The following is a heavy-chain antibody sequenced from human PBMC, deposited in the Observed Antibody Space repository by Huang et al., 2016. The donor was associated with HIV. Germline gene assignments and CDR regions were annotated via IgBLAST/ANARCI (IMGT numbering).Heavy chain of an antibody. D-gene: IGHD3-22*01. Sequence: QVRLQESGPGLVKPSQTLALTCTVSGVPISSGGYYWTWIRRPPGKGREWIGYVYYSGSTHYNASLKSRVIISVDMSKNQFYLKMNSLTAADTAVYYCARAPYDSRGYYWWGQGTLVTVSS. J-gene: IGHJ4*02. V-gene: IGHV4-30-4*08. CDR3: ARAPYDSRGYYW. CDR2: VYYSGST. CDR1: GVPISSGGYY.